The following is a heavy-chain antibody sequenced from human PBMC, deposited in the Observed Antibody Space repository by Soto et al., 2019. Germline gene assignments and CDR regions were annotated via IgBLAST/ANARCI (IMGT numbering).Heavy chain of an antibody. CDR2: IYSGGST. D-gene: IGHD5-18*01. J-gene: IGHJ6*02. Sequence: GGSLRLSCAASGSTVSSNYMSWVRQAPGKGLEWVSVIYSGGSTYYADSVKGRFTISRDNSKNTLYLQMNSLRAEDTAVYYCAREYSSGYYYFYAMDVWGQGTTVTVSS. V-gene: IGHV3-66*01. CDR1: GSTVSSNY. CDR3: AREYSSGYYYFYAMDV.